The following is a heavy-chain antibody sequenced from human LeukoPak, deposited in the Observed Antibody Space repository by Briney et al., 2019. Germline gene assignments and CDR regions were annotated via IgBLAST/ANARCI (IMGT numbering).Heavy chain of an antibody. CDR3: ARDQVEMATTNFYMGV. CDR2: INPNFGST. J-gene: IGHJ6*03. D-gene: IGHD5-24*01. V-gene: IGHV1-2*02. Sequence: ASVKVSCKASGYSFTGYYMHWVRQAPGQGLEWMGWINPNFGSTNYAQKFQGRVTVTRDTSISTVYMELSRLRSDDPAVYFCARDQVEMATTNFYMGVWGKGTTVTVSS. CDR1: GYSFTGYY.